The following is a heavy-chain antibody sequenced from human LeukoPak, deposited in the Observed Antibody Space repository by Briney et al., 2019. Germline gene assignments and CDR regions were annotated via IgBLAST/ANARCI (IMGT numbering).Heavy chain of an antibody. CDR1: GYTFTVYY. J-gene: IGHJ1*01. CDR2: INPNSGGT. D-gene: IGHD3-22*01. CDR3: ARDGVGYYDSSGYYYFQH. Sequence: GASVKVSCKASGYTFTVYYMHWVQQTPGQALEWMGWINPNSGGTNYAQKFQGRVTMTRDTSISTAYMELSRLRSDDTAVYYCARDGVGYYDSSGYYYFQHWGQGTLVTVSS. V-gene: IGHV1-2*02.